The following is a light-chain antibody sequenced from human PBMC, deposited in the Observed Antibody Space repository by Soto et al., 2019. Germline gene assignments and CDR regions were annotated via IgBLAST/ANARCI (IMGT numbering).Light chain of an antibody. CDR1: QSVSSN. CDR3: QQYGSTPVT. J-gene: IGKJ1*01. V-gene: IGKV3-20*01. Sequence: EIVLTQSPGTLSLSPGERATLSCRASQSVSSNLAWYQQKPGQAPRLLIYGAGSRATGIPDRFSGSGSGTDFILTISRLEPEDFAVYYCQQYGSTPVTFGQGTKVDI. CDR2: GAG.